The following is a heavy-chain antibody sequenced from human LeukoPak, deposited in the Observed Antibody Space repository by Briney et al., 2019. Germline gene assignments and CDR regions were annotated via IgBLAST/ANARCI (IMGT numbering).Heavy chain of an antibody. Sequence: GGSLRLSCAASGFTFSSYRMSWVRQAPGKGLEWVANIKQDGSEKYYVDSVKGRFTISRDNAKNSLYLQMNSLRAEDTAVYYCARARSGYYPSYDYWGQGTLVTVSS. CDR1: GFTFSSYR. CDR3: ARARSGYYPSYDY. J-gene: IGHJ4*02. CDR2: IKQDGSEK. D-gene: IGHD3-22*01. V-gene: IGHV3-7*01.